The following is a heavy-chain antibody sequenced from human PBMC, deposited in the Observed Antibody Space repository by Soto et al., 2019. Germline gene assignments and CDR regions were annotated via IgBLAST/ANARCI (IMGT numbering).Heavy chain of an antibody. J-gene: IGHJ3*02. CDR1: GYTFTSYD. CDR2: MNPNSGNT. Sequence: GPSVNVSCKASGYTFTSYDINWVRQATGQGLEWMGWMNPNSGNTGYAQKFQGRVTMTRNTSISTAYMELSSLRSEDTAVYYCASAECSGGSCYLNEYAFDIWGQGTMVTVS. V-gene: IGHV1-8*01. CDR3: ASAECSGGSCYLNEYAFDI. D-gene: IGHD2-15*01.